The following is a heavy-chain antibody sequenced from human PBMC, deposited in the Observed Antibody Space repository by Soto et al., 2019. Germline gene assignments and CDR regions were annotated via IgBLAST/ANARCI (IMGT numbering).Heavy chain of an antibody. CDR3: ARDLDGSGSYYTDY. D-gene: IGHD3-10*01. V-gene: IGHV1-18*01. J-gene: IGHJ4*02. CDR2: ISPYKGNT. CDR1: GYTFTGYG. Sequence: QVQLVQSGAEVKKPGASVKVSCKASGYTFTGYGFSWVRQAPGQGLEWMGWISPYKGNTKYAQKFQDRVTMSTDTFTSTAYMELRSLRYEDTAVYYCARDLDGSGSYYTDYWGQETLVTVST.